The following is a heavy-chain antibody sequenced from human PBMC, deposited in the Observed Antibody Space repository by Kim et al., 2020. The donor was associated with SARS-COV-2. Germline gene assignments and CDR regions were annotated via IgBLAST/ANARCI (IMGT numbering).Heavy chain of an antibody. D-gene: IGHD5-18*01. CDR1: GFTFSNYG. Sequence: GGSLRLSCAASGFTFSNYGMHWVRQAPGKGLEWVALIWYDGSNKYYRDSVKGRFTISRDNSKNTLSLQMTSLRAEDTAVYYCARKYTDAFDFWGQGTMVAVSS. CDR2: IWYDGSNK. CDR3: ARKYTDAFDF. J-gene: IGHJ3*01. V-gene: IGHV3-33*01.